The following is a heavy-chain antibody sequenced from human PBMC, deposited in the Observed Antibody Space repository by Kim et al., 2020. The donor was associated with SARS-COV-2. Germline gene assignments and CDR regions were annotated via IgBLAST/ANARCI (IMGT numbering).Heavy chain of an antibody. D-gene: IGHD3-10*01. J-gene: IGHJ4*02. Sequence: KGRFTIHRNNSKNTLYLKMNSLRAEDTSVYYCAGNRNYYGSGSYILDYWGQGTLVTVSS. V-gene: IGHV3-30*03. CDR3: AGNRNYYGSGSYILDY.